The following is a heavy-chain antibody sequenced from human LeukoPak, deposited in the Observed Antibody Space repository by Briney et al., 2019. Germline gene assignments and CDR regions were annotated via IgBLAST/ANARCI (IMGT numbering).Heavy chain of an antibody. CDR1: GGSISSYY. J-gene: IGHJ5*02. V-gene: IGHV4-59*01. Sequence: SETLSLTCTVSGGSISSYYWSWIRQPPGKGLEWIGYIYYSGSTNYNPSLKRRVTISVDTSKNQFSLKLSSVTAADTAVYYCARDLDGSATNWFDPWGQGTLVTVSS. D-gene: IGHD3-10*01. CDR3: ARDLDGSATNWFDP. CDR2: IYYSGST.